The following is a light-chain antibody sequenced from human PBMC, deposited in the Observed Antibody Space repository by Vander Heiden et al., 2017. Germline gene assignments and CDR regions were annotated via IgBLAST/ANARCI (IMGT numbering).Light chain of an antibody. CDR2: WGS. CDR1: QSVLYSSKSKNY. J-gene: IGKJ4*01. CDR3: LQDYSTAPF. V-gene: IGKV4-1*01. Sequence: IVMTQSPDSLAGCRGEGATTNSRSSQSVLYSSKSKNYLAWYQQKPGQPPKLLIYWGSTRESGVPDRFSGSGSGTDFTLTISSLQAEDVGVYYCLQDYSTAPFFGGGTKVEIK.